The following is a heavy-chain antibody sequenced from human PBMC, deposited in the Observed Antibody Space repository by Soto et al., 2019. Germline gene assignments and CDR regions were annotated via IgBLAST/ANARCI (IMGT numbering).Heavy chain of an antibody. V-gene: IGHV3-23*01. D-gene: IGHD2-15*01. CDR1: GFTFSSYA. J-gene: IGHJ4*02. CDR2: LSGSGGST. Sequence: EVQLLESGGGLVQPGGSLRLSCAASGFTFSSYAMSWVRQAPGKGLEWVSALSGSGGSTYYADSVKGRFTISRDNSKNTRYLQRNSLSAEGRAVYYCAKEPIVVLVAAFDCWGQGTLVTVSS. CDR3: AKEPIVVLVAAFDC.